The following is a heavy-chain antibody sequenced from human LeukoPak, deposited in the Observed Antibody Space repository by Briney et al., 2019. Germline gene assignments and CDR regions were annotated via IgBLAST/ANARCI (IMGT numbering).Heavy chain of an antibody. J-gene: IGHJ6*02. CDR3: ATVLAAAGKGMDV. V-gene: IGHV1-2*02. Sequence: GASVKVSCKASGYTFTGYYMHWVRQAPGQGLEWMGWSNPNSGGTNYAQKFQGRVTMTSDTSISTAYMELRRLRSYDTAVYYCATVLAAAGKGMDVWGQGTTVTVSS. CDR2: SNPNSGGT. D-gene: IGHD6-13*01. CDR1: GYTFTGYY.